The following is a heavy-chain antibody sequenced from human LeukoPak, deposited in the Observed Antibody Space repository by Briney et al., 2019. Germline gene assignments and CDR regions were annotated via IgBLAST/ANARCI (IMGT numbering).Heavy chain of an antibody. CDR2: IRSDGSNK. CDR1: GFTFSSYG. J-gene: IGHJ4*02. CDR3: AKDSGWSHIY. D-gene: IGHD6-13*01. Sequence: PGGSLRLSCAASGFTFSSYGMHWVRQAPGKGLEWVAFIRSDGSNKHYADSVKGRFTISRDNSKNTLYLQMNSLRPQDTAVFYCAKDSGWSHIYWGQGTLVTVSS. V-gene: IGHV3-30*02.